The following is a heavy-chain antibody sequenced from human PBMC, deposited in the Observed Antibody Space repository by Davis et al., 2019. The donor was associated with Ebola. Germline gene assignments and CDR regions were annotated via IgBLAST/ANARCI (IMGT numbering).Heavy chain of an antibody. Sequence: GESLKISCAASGFTFSSYAMSWVRQAPGKGLEWVSAISGSGGSTYYADSVKGRFTISRDNSKNTLYLQMNSLRAEDTAVYYCARVREYSSSSYYYYYGMDVWGQGVTVTVSS. V-gene: IGHV3-23*01. CDR2: ISGSGGST. CDR3: ARVREYSSSSYYYYYGMDV. CDR1: GFTFSSYA. D-gene: IGHD6-13*01. J-gene: IGHJ6*02.